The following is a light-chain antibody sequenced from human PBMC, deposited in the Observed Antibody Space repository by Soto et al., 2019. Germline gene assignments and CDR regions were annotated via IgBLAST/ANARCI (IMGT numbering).Light chain of an antibody. CDR2: LGS. Sequence: DIVMTQSPLSLPVTPGEPASISCRSSQTLLHSNGYNYLDWYLQKPGQPPQLLFYLGSSRASGVPDRFSGSGSGTDFTLKISRVEAEDVGVYYCMRALQTPPAFGQGTKLEIK. CDR1: QTLLHSNGYNY. CDR3: MRALQTPPA. J-gene: IGKJ2*01. V-gene: IGKV2-28*01.